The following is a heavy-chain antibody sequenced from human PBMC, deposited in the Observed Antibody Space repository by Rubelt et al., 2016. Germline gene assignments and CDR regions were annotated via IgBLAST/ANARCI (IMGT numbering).Heavy chain of an antibody. Sequence: QLQLQESGPGLVKPSETLSLTCAVYGGSFSGYYWIWIRQPQGKGLGWIGEINHSGCTNYNPSLKSRGTISVDTSKNQCSLKLSSVTAADTAVYYCARVVRHAFDIWGQGTMVTVSS. V-gene: IGHV4-34*09. CDR3: ARVVRHAFDI. J-gene: IGHJ3*02. CDR2: INHSGCT. CDR1: GGSFSGYY.